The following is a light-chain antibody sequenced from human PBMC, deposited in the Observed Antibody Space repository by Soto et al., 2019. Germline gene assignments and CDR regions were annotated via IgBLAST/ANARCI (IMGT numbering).Light chain of an antibody. J-gene: IGKJ1*01. CDR3: QQRSNWPQT. Sequence: ENVFSLSRGAVSLKHGAQATLSCRASQSFSSRYLAWYQQKPGQAPRLLIYGASTRATGVPDRFSGSGSGTDFTLTISSLEPEDFAVYYCQQRSNWPQTSGQATKV. CDR1: QSFSSRY. CDR2: GAS. V-gene: IGKV3D-20*02.